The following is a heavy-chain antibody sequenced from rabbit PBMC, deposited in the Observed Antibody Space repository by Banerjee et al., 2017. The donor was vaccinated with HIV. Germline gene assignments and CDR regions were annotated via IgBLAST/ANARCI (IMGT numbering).Heavy chain of an antibody. CDR2: IYAGSSGRT. J-gene: IGHJ4*01. D-gene: IGHD8-1*01. V-gene: IGHV1S45*01. Sequence: QEQLEESGGDLVKPEGSLTLTCTASGFSFSGSYWISWVRQAPGKGLEWIACIYAGSSGRTYYASWAKGRLTISKTSSTTVTLQMTSLTVADTATYFCARTIADTSYNDYLKLWGPGTLVTVS. CDR1: GFSFSGSYW. CDR3: ARTIADTSYNDYLKL.